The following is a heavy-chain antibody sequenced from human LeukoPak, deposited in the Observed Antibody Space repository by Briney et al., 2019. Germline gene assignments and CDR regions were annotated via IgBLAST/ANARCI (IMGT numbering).Heavy chain of an antibody. CDR2: AYRSGTT. Sequence: SETLSLTCAVYGGSFTTRNWWSWVRQSPGKGLEWIGEAYRSGTTNYNPSLKSRVTISLDTSKNQFSLRLTSVIAGDTAVYYCAALEYCGNDDCHPTAWGQGTLVTVSS. CDR1: GGSFTTRNW. J-gene: IGHJ5*02. V-gene: IGHV4-4*02. CDR3: AALEYCGNDDCHPTA. D-gene: IGHD4-23*01.